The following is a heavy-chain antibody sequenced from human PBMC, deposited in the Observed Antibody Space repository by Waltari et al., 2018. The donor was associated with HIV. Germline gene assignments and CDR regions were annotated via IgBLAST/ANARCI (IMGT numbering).Heavy chain of an antibody. CDR1: GFTFDDYA. CDR2: ITWNSGRT. J-gene: IGHJ6*02. CDR3: AKSDIDYGMDV. D-gene: IGHD2-15*01. V-gene: IGHV3-9*01. Sequence: EVQLVESGGGLVQPGRSLRISCAASGFTFDDYAMHWVRQVPGKGQECVSGITWNSGRTGYADSVKGRFIISRDNAKNSLYLQMNSLIVEDTALYYCAKSDIDYGMDVWGQGTTVTVSS.